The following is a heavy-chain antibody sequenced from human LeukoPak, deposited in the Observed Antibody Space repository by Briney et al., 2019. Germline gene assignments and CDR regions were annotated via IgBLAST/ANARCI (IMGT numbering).Heavy chain of an antibody. CDR3: ARDDRYSYGSGFDY. D-gene: IGHD5-18*01. CDR1: GGSISSGGYY. Sequence: SQTLSLTCTVSGGSISSGGYYWSWIRQPPGKGLEWIGYIYYSGSTNYNPSLKSRVTISVDTSKNQFSLKLSSVTAADTAVYYCARDDRYSYGSGFDYWGQGTLVTVSS. J-gene: IGHJ4*02. CDR2: IYYSGST. V-gene: IGHV4-61*08.